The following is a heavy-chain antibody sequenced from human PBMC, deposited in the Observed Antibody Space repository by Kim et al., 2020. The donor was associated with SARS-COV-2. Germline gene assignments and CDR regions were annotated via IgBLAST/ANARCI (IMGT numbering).Heavy chain of an antibody. CDR2: ISSSSSTI. CDR3: ARGGLSGSYYYYYYGMDV. J-gene: IGHJ6*02. Sequence: GGSLRLSCAASGFTFSSYSMNWVRQAPGKGLEWVSYISSSSSTIYYADSVKGRFTISRDNAKNSLYLQMNSLRDEDTAVYYCARGGLSGSYYYYYYGMDVWGQGTTVTVSS. V-gene: IGHV3-48*02. CDR1: GFTFSSYS. D-gene: IGHD3-10*01.